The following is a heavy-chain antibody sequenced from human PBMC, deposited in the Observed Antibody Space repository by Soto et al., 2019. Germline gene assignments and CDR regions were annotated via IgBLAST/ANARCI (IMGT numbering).Heavy chain of an antibody. D-gene: IGHD2-15*01. J-gene: IGHJ4*02. CDR2: ISYDGSNK. CDR1: GFTFSSYG. CDR3: AKGWGLGYCSGGSCYNLDY. V-gene: IGHV3-30*18. Sequence: QVQLVESGGGVVQPGRSLRLSCAASGFTFSSYGMHWVRQAPGKGLEWVAVISYDGSNKYYADSVKGRFTISRDNSKNTLYLQMNSLRAEDTAVYYCAKGWGLGYCSGGSCYNLDYWGQGTLVTVSS.